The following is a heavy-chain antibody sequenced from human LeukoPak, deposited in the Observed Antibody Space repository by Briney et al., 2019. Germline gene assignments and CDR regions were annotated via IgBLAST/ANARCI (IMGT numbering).Heavy chain of an antibody. CDR2: IKQDGSEK. J-gene: IGHJ4*02. CDR3: ATFITMVRGVGY. Sequence: GGSLRLSCAASGFTFSSYWMSWVRQAPGKGLEWVADIKQDGSEKYYVDSVKGRFTISRDNSKNTLYLQMNSLRAEDTAVYYCATFITMVRGVGYWGQGTLVTVSS. CDR1: GFTFSSYW. V-gene: IGHV3-7*01. D-gene: IGHD3-10*01.